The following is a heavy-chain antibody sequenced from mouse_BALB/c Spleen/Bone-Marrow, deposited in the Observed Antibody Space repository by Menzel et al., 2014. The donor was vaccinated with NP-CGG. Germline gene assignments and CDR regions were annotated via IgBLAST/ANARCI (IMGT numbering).Heavy chain of an antibody. D-gene: IGHD1-1*01. CDR3: ARGYYGSSLVY. V-gene: IGHV1-7*01. Sequence: VQLQQSGAELAKPGASVKMSCKASGYTFTSYCMHWVKQRPGQGLEWIGYINPSTGYTEYNQKFKDKATLTADKSSSTAYMQLSSLTSEDSAVYYCARGYYGSSLVYWGQGTLVTVSA. J-gene: IGHJ3*01. CDR1: GYTFTSYC. CDR2: INPSTGYT.